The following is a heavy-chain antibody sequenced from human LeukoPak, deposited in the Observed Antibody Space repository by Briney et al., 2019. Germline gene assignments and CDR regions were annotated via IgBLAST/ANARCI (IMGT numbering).Heavy chain of an antibody. Sequence: GGSLRLSCAASGITFSDYYMSWIRQAPGKGLEWVSYISSSGSTIYYADSVKGRFTISRDNAKNSLYLQMNSLRAEDTAVYYCARDREIDYDSSGLDYWGQGTLVTVSS. CDR1: GITFSDYY. V-gene: IGHV3-11*04. J-gene: IGHJ4*02. CDR2: ISSSGSTI. CDR3: ARDREIDYDSSGLDY. D-gene: IGHD3-22*01.